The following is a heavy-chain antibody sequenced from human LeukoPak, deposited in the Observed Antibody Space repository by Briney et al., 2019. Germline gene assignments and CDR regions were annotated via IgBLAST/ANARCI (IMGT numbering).Heavy chain of an antibody. CDR1: EFTFSSYT. D-gene: IGHD1-7*01. J-gene: IGHJ3*02. CDR3: ARGSWNYAFDI. V-gene: IGHV3-21*01. CDR2: ISSSSSSI. Sequence: LSCAASEFTFSSYTLNWVRQAPGQGLQWVSSISSSSSSIYYADSVKGRFTISRDNAENSLYLQMNSLGAGDTAVYYCARGSWNYAFDIWGQGTMVTVSS.